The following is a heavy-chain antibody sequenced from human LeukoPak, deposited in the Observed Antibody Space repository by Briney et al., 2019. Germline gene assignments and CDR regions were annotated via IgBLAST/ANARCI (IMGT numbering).Heavy chain of an antibody. CDR2: LNPNSGNT. CDR1: GYTFTSHH. J-gene: IGHJ4*02. Sequence: WASVKVSCKASGYTFTSHHINWMRQATGQGLVWMGWLNPNSGNTAYAQKFQDRVTMTWDTSISTAYMELTSLRSDDTAVYYCARGRPTNLGGIYWGQGTLVTVSS. CDR3: ARGRPTNLGGIY. V-gene: IGHV1-8*01. D-gene: IGHD7-27*01.